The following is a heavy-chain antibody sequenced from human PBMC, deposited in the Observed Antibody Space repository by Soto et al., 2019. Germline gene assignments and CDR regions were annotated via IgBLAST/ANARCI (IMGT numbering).Heavy chain of an antibody. CDR2: ISATSTYI. V-gene: IGHV3-21*01. CDR3: ARVNSATGSMHFDH. J-gene: IGHJ4*02. CDR1: TLNFTSYS. D-gene: IGHD3-10*01. Sequence: LRLSCAGSTLNFTSYSLNWVRQAPGEGLEWVSSISATSTYIFYADSVKGRFTISRDNAKNSVSLQMNSLRAEDTALYYCARVNSATGSMHFDHWGQGTLVTVSS.